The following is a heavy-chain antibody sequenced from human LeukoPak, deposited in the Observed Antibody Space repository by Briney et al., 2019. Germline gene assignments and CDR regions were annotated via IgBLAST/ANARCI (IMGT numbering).Heavy chain of an antibody. CDR1: GGSISSGGYY. D-gene: IGHD6-19*01. CDR2: IYYSGST. J-gene: IGHJ1*01. CDR3: ARSRVGYSSGWLAEYFQH. V-gene: IGHV4-31*03. Sequence: SETLSLTCTVSGGSISSGGYYWSWIRQHPGKGLEWIGYIYYSGSTYYNPSLKSRVTISVDTSKNQFSLKLSSVTAADTAVYYCARSRVGYSSGWLAEYFQHWGQGTLVTVSS.